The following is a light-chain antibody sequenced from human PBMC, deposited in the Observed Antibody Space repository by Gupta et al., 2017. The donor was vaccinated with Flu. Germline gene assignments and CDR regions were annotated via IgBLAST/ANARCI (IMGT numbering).Light chain of an antibody. V-gene: IGKV1-39*01. J-gene: IGKJ1*01. CDR2: AAS. CDR1: QCISSY. Sequence: DLHMTQSPSSLSASVGDSVTITCRASQCISSYLNWDQQKPGKAAKLLLYAASSLQSGVPSRFSVSGFGTDFTLTIRSLKPEDFLLYYGQLTNKPFSRTFGQGPTVAI. CDR3: QLTNKPFSRT.